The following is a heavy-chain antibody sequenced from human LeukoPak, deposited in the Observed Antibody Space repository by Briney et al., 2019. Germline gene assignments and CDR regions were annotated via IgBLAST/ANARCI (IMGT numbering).Heavy chain of an antibody. Sequence: GASVKVSCKASGYTFTSYYMHWVRQAPGQGLEWMGIINPSGGSTSYAQKFQGRVTMTRDTSTSTVYMELSSLRSEDTAVYYCARDSYDSSGYYYVDYWGQGTLVTVPS. CDR3: ARDSYDSSGYYYVDY. J-gene: IGHJ4*02. V-gene: IGHV1-46*01. D-gene: IGHD3-22*01. CDR2: INPSGGST. CDR1: GYTFTSYY.